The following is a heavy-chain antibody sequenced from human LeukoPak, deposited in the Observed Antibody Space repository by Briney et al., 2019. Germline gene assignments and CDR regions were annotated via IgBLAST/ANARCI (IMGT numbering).Heavy chain of an antibody. CDR1: GFTFNNYA. CDR2: IRGGGETT. V-gene: IGHV3-23*01. J-gene: IGHJ4*02. CDR3: ARDYADYVGYFFFDY. D-gene: IGHD4-17*01. Sequence: GGSLRLSCAASGFTFNNYAMNWVRQAPGKGLEWVSSIRGGGETTYYADSAKGRFTFSRDNSQNTLYLQMNSLRAEGTAVYYCARDYADYVGYFFFDYWGQGTLVTVSS.